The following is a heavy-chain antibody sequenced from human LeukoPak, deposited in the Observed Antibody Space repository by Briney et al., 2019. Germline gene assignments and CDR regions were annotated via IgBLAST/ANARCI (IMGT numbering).Heavy chain of an antibody. D-gene: IGHD6-13*01. J-gene: IGHJ4*02. CDR2: IYDGGGT. CDR1: GFTVSNTY. Sequence: GGSLRLSCAASGFTVSNTYMSWVRQAPGKGLEWVSVIYDGGGTFYSESVKGRFSISRDYSKNTLYLQMSSLRADDTAVYYCARGAVSPALIAAAGTFDYWGQGTLVTVSS. CDR3: ARGAVSPALIAAAGTFDY. V-gene: IGHV3-53*01.